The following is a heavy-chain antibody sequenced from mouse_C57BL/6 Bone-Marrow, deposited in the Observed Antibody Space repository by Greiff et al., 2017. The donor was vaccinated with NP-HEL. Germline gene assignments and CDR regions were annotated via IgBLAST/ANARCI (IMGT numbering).Heavy chain of an antibody. D-gene: IGHD4-1*01. V-gene: IGHV1-61*01. CDR1: GYTFTSYW. CDR2: IYPSDSET. J-gene: IGHJ2*01. CDR3: ARELGRGGYFDD. Sequence: QVQLQQPGAELVRPGSSVKLSCKASGYTFTSYWMDWVKQRPGQGLELIGNIYPSDSETHYNQKFKDKATLTVDKSSSTAYMQLSSLTSEDSAVDYCARELGRGGYFDDWGQGTTLTVSS.